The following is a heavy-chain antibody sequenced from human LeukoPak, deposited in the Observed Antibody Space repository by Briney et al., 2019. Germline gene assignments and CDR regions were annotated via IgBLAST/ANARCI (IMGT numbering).Heavy chain of an antibody. CDR1: GYTFTSYY. CDR3: ARDSAVVTAIGAFDI. D-gene: IGHD2-21*02. Sequence: ASVKVSCKASGYTFTSYYMHRVRQAPGQGLEWMGIINPSGGSTSYAQKFQGRVTMTRDTSTSTVYMELSSLRSEDTAVYYCARDSAVVTAIGAFDIWGQGTMVTVSS. V-gene: IGHV1-46*01. J-gene: IGHJ3*02. CDR2: INPSGGST.